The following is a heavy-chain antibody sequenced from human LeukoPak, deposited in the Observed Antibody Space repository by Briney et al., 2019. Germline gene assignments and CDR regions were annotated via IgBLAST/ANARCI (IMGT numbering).Heavy chain of an antibody. CDR1: GFTFSNYA. CDR3: AKWGDYDVLTGYYVSDY. D-gene: IGHD3-9*01. CDR2: ITGSGSGI. J-gene: IGHJ4*02. V-gene: IGHV3-23*01. Sequence: GGSLRLSCAASGFTFSNYAMSWVRQAPGKGLEWISAITGSGSGIYYADSMKSRFTISRDNSKNTLYLQINSLRAEDTAVYYCAKWGDYDVLTGYYVSDYWGQGTLVTVSS.